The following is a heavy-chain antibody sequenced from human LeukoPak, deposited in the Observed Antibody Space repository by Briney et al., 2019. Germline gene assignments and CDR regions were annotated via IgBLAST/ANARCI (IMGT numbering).Heavy chain of an antibody. J-gene: IGHJ4*02. CDR1: GYTFTSYG. Sequence: GASVQVSCKASGYTFTSYGISWVRPAPGQGLAWMGWISAYNGNTNYSQKLQGRVTITTDTSTSTAYMELRSLRSDDTAVYYCARGGLTYYYDSSGYQQPDYWGQGTLVTVSS. CDR3: ARGGLTYYYDSSGYQQPDY. V-gene: IGHV1-18*01. D-gene: IGHD3-22*01. CDR2: ISAYNGNT.